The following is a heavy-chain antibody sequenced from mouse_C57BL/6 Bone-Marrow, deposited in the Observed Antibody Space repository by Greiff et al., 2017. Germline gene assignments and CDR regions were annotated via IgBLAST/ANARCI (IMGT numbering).Heavy chain of an antibody. V-gene: IGHV1-64*01. Sequence: QVQLQQSGAELVKPGASVKLSCKASGYTFTSYWMNWVKQRPGQGLEWIGMIHPNSGSTNYNEKFKSKATLTVDKSSSTAYMQLSSLTSEDSAVYYCAINWDNAMDYWGQGTSVTVSS. CDR1: GYTFTSYW. CDR3: AINWDNAMDY. CDR2: IHPNSGST. J-gene: IGHJ4*01. D-gene: IGHD4-1*02.